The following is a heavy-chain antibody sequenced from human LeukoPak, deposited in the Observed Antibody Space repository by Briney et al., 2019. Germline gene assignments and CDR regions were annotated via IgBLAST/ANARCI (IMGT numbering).Heavy chain of an antibody. CDR3: ARSLSSGYYFFDY. V-gene: IGHV1-18*01. J-gene: IGHJ4*02. D-gene: IGHD3-22*01. CDR1: GYTFTSYG. Sequence: ASVKVSCKATGYTFTSYGISWVRQAPGQGLEWMGWISACNGNTSYAQKLQGRVTMTTDTSTSTAYMELRSLRSDDTAVYYCARSLSSGYYFFDYWGQGTLVTVSS. CDR2: ISACNGNT.